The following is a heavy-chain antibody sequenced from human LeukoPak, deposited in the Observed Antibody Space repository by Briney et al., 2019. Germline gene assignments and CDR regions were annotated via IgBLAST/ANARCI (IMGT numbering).Heavy chain of an antibody. D-gene: IGHD2-2*01. Sequence: GGSLRLSCAASGFTFSSYAMHWVRQAPGKGLEWVAVISYDGSNKYYADSVKGRFTISRDNSKNTLYLQMNSLRAEDTAVYYCARDRAPPALDYWGQGTLVTVSS. CDR2: ISYDGSNK. V-gene: IGHV3-30-3*01. CDR1: GFTFSSYA. J-gene: IGHJ4*02. CDR3: ARDRAPPALDY.